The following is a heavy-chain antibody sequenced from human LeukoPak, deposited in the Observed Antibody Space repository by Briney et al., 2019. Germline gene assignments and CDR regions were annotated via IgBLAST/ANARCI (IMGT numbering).Heavy chain of an antibody. CDR1: GVSISSYY. D-gene: IGHD2-15*01. J-gene: IGHJ3*02. CDR2: IYTSGST. V-gene: IGHV4-4*08. CDR3: ARGYCSGGSCYVPFDI. Sequence: AETLSLTCTGSGVSISSYYRSWIRQPPGKGLEWVGYIYTSGSTNYNPSLKSRVTISVDTSKNQFSLKLSSVTAADTAVYYCARGYCSGGSCYVPFDIWGQGTMVTVSS.